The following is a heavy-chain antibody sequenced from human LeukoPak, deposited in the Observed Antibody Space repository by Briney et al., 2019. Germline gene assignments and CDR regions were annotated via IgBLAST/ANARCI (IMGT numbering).Heavy chain of an antibody. V-gene: IGHV3-72*01. D-gene: IGHD3-22*01. CDR3: TRDSLYYDSSGSYYSAFDI. J-gene: IGHJ3*02. Sequence: PGGSVRVSCAASGFTFSYYYMDWVRQAPGKGLEWVGRSRNKANSHTTEYAPSVKGRFTISRDDSKDSMYLQMNSLKTEDTAVYYCTRDSLYYDSSGSYYSAFDIWGQGTMVTVSS. CDR2: SRNKANSHTT. CDR1: GFTFSYYY.